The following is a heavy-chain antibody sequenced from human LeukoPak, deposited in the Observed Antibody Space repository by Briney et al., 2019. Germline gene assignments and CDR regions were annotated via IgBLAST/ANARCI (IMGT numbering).Heavy chain of an antibody. CDR3: ARGEYYYDGGY. CDR1: GFTFSDHY. J-gene: IGHJ4*02. D-gene: IGHD3-22*01. V-gene: IGHV3-72*01. CDR2: TRNKANSYTT. Sequence: PGGSLRLSCAASGFTFSDHYMDWVRQAPGKGLEWVGRTRNKANSYTTEYAASVKGRFTISRDDSKNSLYLQMNSLKTEDTAVYYCARGEYYYDGGYWGQGTLVTVSS.